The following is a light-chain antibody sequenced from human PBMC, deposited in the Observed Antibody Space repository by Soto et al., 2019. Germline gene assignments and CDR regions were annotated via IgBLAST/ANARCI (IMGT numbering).Light chain of an antibody. CDR2: AAS. V-gene: IGKV1-39*01. Sequence: DIQMTQSPSSLSASVGARVTITCRASQSISSSYLNWYQQRPGKAPTLLISAASSLRSGVPSRFSGSGSGTDFTLTSSSLQPEDFATYYCQQSYSTPITFGQGTRLEIK. J-gene: IGKJ5*01. CDR3: QQSYSTPIT. CDR1: QSISSSY.